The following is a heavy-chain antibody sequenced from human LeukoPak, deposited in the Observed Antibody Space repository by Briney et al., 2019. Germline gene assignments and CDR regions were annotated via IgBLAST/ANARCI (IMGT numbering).Heavy chain of an antibody. V-gene: IGHV1-18*01. CDR2: INTYNSNA. D-gene: IGHD3-10*01. CDR3: ARSTLDIGFDY. CDR1: GYTFTSYG. Sequence: GASVKVSCKASGYTFTSYGISWVRQAPGQGLEWMGWINTYNSNAYYVEDLQGRVTMTSDTSTRTAYLELRSLGSDDTALYYCARSTLDIGFDYWGQGSLVTVSS. J-gene: IGHJ4*02.